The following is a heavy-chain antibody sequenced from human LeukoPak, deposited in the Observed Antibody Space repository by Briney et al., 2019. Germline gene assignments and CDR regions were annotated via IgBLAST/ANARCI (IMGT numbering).Heavy chain of an antibody. D-gene: IGHD5-18*01. J-gene: IGHJ5*02. CDR1: GGSISSYY. CDR2: IYYSGST. Sequence: PSETLSLTCTVSGGSISSYYWSWIRQPPGKGLEWIGYIYYSGSTNYNPSLKSRVTISVDTSKNQFSLKLSSVTAADTAVNYCARVVASLRGYSPWGQGTLVTVSS. V-gene: IGHV4-59*01. CDR3: ARVVASLRGYSP.